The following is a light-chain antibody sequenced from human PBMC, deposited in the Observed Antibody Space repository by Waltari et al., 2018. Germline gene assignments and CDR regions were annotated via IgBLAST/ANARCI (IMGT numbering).Light chain of an antibody. CDR3: HSRDASGVAGS. J-gene: IGLJ2*01. Sequence: SSELTQDPAVSVAMGQTVRITCQGDSLRSYYASWYQQRPGQAPILGIYDKNNPPSGVPDRFSGSSSHNTGSLTITGAQAEDEASYYCHSRDASGVAGSFGGGTKLTVL. CDR1: SLRSYY. V-gene: IGLV3-19*01. CDR2: DKN.